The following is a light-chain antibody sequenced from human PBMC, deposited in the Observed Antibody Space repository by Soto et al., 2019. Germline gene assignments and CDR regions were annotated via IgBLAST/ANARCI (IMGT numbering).Light chain of an antibody. CDR2: GAS. V-gene: IGKV1-12*01. J-gene: IGKJ4*01. CDR1: RHITSW. CDR3: QQANSVPLT. Sequence: DIPLTQSPSLVSASVGDRVTISCRASRHITSWLAWYQQKPGKAPNLLIYGASNLEDGVPSRFSGAGSGTDFTLTISSLQPEDLATYYCQQANSVPLTFGGGTKVEIK.